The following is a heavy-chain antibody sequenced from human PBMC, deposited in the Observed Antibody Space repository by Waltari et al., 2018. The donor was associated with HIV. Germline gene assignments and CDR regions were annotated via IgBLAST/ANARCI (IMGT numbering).Heavy chain of an antibody. J-gene: IGHJ4*02. Sequence: QVQMVESGGGVVQPGRSLRLSCAASRFTLSSYGMHWVRQSPGKGLEWVALISYDGSNRYYADSVKGRFIISRDNSKNTLWLRMSSLRAEDTAVYYCAKGGTVYGYYHYFDYWGQGTLVTVSS. CDR1: RFTLSSYG. V-gene: IGHV3-30*18. D-gene: IGHD5-18*01. CDR2: ISYDGSNR. CDR3: AKGGTVYGYYHYFDY.